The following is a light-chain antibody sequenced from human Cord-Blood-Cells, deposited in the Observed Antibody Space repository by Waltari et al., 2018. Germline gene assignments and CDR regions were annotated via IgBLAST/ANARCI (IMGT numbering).Light chain of an antibody. CDR2: DVS. J-gene: IGLJ2*01. CDR3: SSYTSSSTLG. CDR1: SSDVGGYNY. V-gene: IGLV2-14*01. Sequence: QSALTQPASVSGSPGQSITISCTGTSSDVGGYNYVPWYQQHPGNAPKLMIYDVSNRPSGVSNRFSGSKSGNTASLTISGLQAEDEADYYCSSYTSSSTLGFGGGTKLTVL.